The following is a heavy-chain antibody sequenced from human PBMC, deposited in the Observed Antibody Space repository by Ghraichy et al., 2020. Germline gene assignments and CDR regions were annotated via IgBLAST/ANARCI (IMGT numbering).Heavy chain of an antibody. V-gene: IGHV4-4*07. CDR1: AGSLSSYS. J-gene: IGHJ6*03. D-gene: IGHD6-6*01. CDR2: FYTSGST. Sequence: SETLSLTHSITAGSLSSYSWGRTPQLAGKGLEWYGRFYTSGSTNYNPSLKSRVTMSVDTSKNQFSLKLSSVTAADTAVYYCARVLYSSSDDYYYYMDVWGKGTPLTVSS. CDR3: ARVLYSSSDDYYYYMDV.